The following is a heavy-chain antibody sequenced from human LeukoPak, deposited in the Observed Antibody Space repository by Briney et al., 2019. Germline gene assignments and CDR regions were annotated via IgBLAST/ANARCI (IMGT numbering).Heavy chain of an antibody. J-gene: IGHJ4*02. CDR3: ARHAPRYSSSCPLDY. Sequence: SETLSLTCTVSGGSISSSSYYWGWIRQPPGKGLEWIGSIYYSGSTYYNPSLKSRVTISVDTSKNQFSLKLSSVTAADTAVYYCARHAPRYSSSCPLDYWGQGTLVTVSS. V-gene: IGHV4-39*01. CDR1: GGSISSSSYY. D-gene: IGHD6-13*01. CDR2: IYYSGST.